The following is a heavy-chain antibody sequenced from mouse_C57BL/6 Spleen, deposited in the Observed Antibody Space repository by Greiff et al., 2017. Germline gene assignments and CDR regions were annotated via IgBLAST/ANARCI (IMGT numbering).Heavy chain of an antibody. J-gene: IGHJ4*01. CDR2: IHPSDSDT. Sequence: QVQLQQPGAELVKPGASVKVSCKASGYTFTSYWMHWVKQRPGQGLEWIGRIHPSDSDTNYNQKFKGKATLTVDKSSSTAYMQLSLLTSEDSAVYYCAIPIYYDYDGYAMDYWGQGTSVTVSS. V-gene: IGHV1-74*01. CDR1: GYTFTSYW. CDR3: AIPIYYDYDGYAMDY. D-gene: IGHD2-4*01.